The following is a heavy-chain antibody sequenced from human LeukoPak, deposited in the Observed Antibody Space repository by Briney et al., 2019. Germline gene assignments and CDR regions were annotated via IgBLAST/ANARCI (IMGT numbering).Heavy chain of an antibody. J-gene: IGHJ6*02. D-gene: IGHD2-21*02. CDR1: GFTFSSYS. CDR2: ISSSSSYI. V-gene: IGHV3-21*01. Sequence: GGSLRLSCAASGFTFSSYSMNWVRQAPGKGLEWVSSISSSSSYIYYADSVKGRFTISRDNAKNSLYLQMSSLRAEDTAVYYCARERVVVAAIEDCYYGMDVWGQGTTVTVSS. CDR3: ARERVVVAAIEDCYYGMDV.